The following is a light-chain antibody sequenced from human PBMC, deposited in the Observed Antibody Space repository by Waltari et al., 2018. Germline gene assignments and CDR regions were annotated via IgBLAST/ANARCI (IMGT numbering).Light chain of an antibody. V-gene: IGKV3-20*01. Sequence: IVLTQSPGTASLSPGARVTLSCRASQSVGSSSLAWYQQKPGQAPRLVIYRLCRRATGMPDRFSGSGSGTDFSLTISRLEPEDFAVYYCQQHGTLPATFGQGTKVEIK. CDR1: QSVGSSS. CDR3: QQHGTLPAT. J-gene: IGKJ1*01. CDR2: RLC.